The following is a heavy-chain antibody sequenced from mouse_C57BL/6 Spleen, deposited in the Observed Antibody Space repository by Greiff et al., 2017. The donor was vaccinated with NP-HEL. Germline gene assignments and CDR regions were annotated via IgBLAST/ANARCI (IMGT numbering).Heavy chain of an antibody. Sequence: EVQLQQSGAELVRPGASVKLSCTASGFNIKDDYMHWVKQRPEQGLEWIGWIDPENGDTEYASKFQGKATITADTSSNTAYLQLSSLTSEDTAVYYGTTQNYFDYWGQGTTLTVSS. CDR2: IDPENGDT. V-gene: IGHV14-4*01. CDR1: GFNIKDDY. J-gene: IGHJ2*01. CDR3: TTQNYFDY.